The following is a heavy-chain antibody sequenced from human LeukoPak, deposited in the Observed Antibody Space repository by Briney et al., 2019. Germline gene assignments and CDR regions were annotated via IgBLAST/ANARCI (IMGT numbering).Heavy chain of an antibody. CDR1: GGSISSYY. CDR2: IYYSGST. Sequence: SETLSLTCTVSGGSISSYYWSWIRQPPGKGLEWIGYIYYSGSTNYNPSLKSRVTISVDTSKNQFSLKLSSVTAADTAVYYYASHRDIVANFDYWGQGTLVTVSS. CDR3: ASHRDIVANFDY. V-gene: IGHV4-59*01. J-gene: IGHJ4*02. D-gene: IGHD5-12*01.